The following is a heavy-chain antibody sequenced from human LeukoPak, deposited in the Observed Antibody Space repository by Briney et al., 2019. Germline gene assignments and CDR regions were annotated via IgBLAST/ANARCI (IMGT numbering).Heavy chain of an antibody. CDR2: IYYSGST. Sequence: PSETLSLTCTVSGGSISSYYWSWIRQPPGKGLEWIGYIYYSGSTNYNPSLKSRVTISVDTSKNQFSLKLSSVTAADTAVYYCARVPWVAGTSGAYYYYYMDVWGKGTTVTVSS. V-gene: IGHV4-59*01. CDR1: GGSISSYY. J-gene: IGHJ6*03. CDR3: ARVPWVAGTSGAYYYYYMDV. D-gene: IGHD6-19*01.